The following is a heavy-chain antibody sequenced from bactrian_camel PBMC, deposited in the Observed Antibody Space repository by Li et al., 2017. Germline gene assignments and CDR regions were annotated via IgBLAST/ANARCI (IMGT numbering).Heavy chain of an antibody. D-gene: IGHD3*01. CDR3: ATDFRFQGEYNY. V-gene: IGHV3S1*01. CDR2: IATGSGNT. CDR1: GYTYNRNC. Sequence: VESGGGSVQPGGSLTLSCVASGYTYNRNCMAWFRQAPGKEREGVARIATGSGNTYYADSVKGRFTISRDSAENTVYLQMNSLKSEDTALYYCATDFRFQGEYNYWGQGTQVTVS. J-gene: IGHJ4*01.